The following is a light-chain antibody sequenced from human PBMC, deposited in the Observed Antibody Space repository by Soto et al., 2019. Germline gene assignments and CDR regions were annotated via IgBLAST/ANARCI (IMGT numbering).Light chain of an antibody. CDR2: DNN. J-gene: IGLJ3*02. V-gene: IGLV1-51*01. CDR3: ATWDGSLPGEV. Sequence: QSVLTQPPSASGSPGRSVTISCSGSSSNIGNNYVSWYQQLPGTAPKLLIYDNNKRPSGIPDRFSGSKSGTSGTLDITGLQTGDEADYYCATWDGSLPGEVVGGGTKLTVL. CDR1: SSNIGNNY.